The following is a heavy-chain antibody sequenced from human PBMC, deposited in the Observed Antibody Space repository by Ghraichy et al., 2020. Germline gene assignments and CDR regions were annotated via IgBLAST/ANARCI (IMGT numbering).Heavy chain of an antibody. D-gene: IGHD3-9*01. CDR1: GGSISSGGYY. CDR2: IYYSGST. V-gene: IGHV4-31*03. J-gene: IGHJ4*02. Sequence: SQTLSLTCTVSGGSISSGGYYWSWIRQHPGKGLEWIGYIYYSGSTYYNPSLKSRVTISVDTSKNQFSLKLSSVTAADTAVYYCARDAPDILTGRYYFDYWGQGTLVTVSS. CDR3: ARDAPDILTGRYYFDY.